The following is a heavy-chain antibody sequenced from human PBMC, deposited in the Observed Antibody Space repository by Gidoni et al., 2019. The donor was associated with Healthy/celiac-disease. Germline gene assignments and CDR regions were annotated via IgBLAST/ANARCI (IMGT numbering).Heavy chain of an antibody. Sequence: QVQLVESGGGVVQPGRSLRLSCAASGFTFSSYAMHWVRQAPGKGLEWVAVISYDGSNKYYADSVKGRFTISRDNSKNTLYLQMNSLRAEDTAVYYCARDRWDSSGYYGRGAFDIWGQGTMVTVSS. J-gene: IGHJ3*02. CDR3: ARDRWDSSGYYGRGAFDI. CDR2: ISYDGSNK. V-gene: IGHV3-30*01. D-gene: IGHD3-22*01. CDR1: GFTFSSYA.